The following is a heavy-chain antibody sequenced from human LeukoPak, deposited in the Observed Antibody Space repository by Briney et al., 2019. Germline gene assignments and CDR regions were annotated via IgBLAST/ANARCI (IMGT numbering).Heavy chain of an antibody. CDR1: GYIFIGYY. CDR3: ARVGPKLGIAAWFDY. V-gene: IGHV1-2*02. J-gene: IGHJ4*02. D-gene: IGHD6-25*01. CDR2: INPDSGGT. Sequence: ASVKVSCKASGYIFIGYYMHWVRQAPGQGLEWMGWINPDSGGTNYAQKFQGRVTMTRDTSISTAYMELSRLRSDDTAVYYCARVGPKLGIAAWFDYWGQGTLVTVSS.